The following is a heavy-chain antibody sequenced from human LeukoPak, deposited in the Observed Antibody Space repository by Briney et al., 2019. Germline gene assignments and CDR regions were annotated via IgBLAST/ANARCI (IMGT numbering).Heavy chain of an antibody. CDR1: GFTFSSFA. Sequence: GGSLRLSCVASGFTFSSFAMSWVRQAPGKGLEWVSTISGNSGSTYYADSVKSRFTIPRDNSKNTLYLQMNSLTAEDTAVYYCAKDRDYGGNCEDYWGQGTLVTVSS. CDR2: ISGNSGST. V-gene: IGHV3-23*01. CDR3: AKDRDYGGNCEDY. D-gene: IGHD4-23*01. J-gene: IGHJ4*02.